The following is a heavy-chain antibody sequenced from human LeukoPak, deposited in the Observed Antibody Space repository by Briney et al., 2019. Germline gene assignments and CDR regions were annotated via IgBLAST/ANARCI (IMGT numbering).Heavy chain of an antibody. CDR3: ATSRVIVDILFDY. J-gene: IGHJ4*02. D-gene: IGHD3-22*01. CDR2: ISGSGSTI. CDR1: GFTFSDYY. V-gene: IGHV3-11*01. Sequence: KTGGSLRLSCAASGFTFSDYYMSWIRQAPGKGLEWVSYISGSGSTIYYADSVKGRFTVSRDNAKKSLYLQMNSLRAEDTAVYYCATSRVIVDILFDYWGQGTLVTVSS.